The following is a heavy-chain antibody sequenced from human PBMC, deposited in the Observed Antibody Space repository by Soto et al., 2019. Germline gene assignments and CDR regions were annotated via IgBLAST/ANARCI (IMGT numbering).Heavy chain of an antibody. V-gene: IGHV5-10-1*01. Sequence: PGESLKISCKGSGYSFTSYWISWVRQMPGKGLEWMGRIDPSDSYTNYSPSFQGHVTISADKSISTAYLQWSSLKASDTAMYYCARLTQSSGWYSGFDYWGQGTLVTVS. CDR3: ARLTQSSGWYSGFDY. D-gene: IGHD6-19*01. CDR2: IDPSDSYT. J-gene: IGHJ4*02. CDR1: GYSFTSYW.